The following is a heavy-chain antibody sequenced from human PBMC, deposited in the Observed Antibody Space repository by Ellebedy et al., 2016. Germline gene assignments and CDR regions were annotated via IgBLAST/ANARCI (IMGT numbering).Heavy chain of an antibody. CDR1: GFTFSDYW. CDR3: ARDQYGGRPDF. CDR2: IKSDGSRT. J-gene: IGHJ4*02. Sequence: HTGGSLRLSCAASGFTFSDYWMHWVRQAPGKGLVWVSRIKSDGSRTDYADSVKGRVTISRDNAKNTLYLQMNSLRAEDTAVYYCARDQYGGRPDFWGQGTLVTVSS. D-gene: IGHD3-16*01. V-gene: IGHV3-74*01.